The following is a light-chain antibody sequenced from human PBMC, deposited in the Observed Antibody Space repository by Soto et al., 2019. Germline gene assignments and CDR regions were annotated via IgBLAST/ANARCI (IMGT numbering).Light chain of an antibody. Sequence: DIQMTQSPSTLSASVGDRVTITCRASQSISDYLAWYQQKPGMAPKLLIHQASTLAGGVPSRFSGSGSGAEFPLNISSLQHDDFATYYCQQYNIYRTFGQGTRVEV. J-gene: IGKJ1*01. CDR2: QAS. CDR1: QSISDY. V-gene: IGKV1-5*03. CDR3: QQYNIYRT.